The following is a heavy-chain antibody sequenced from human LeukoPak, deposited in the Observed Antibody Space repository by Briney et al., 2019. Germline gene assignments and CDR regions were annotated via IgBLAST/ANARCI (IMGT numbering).Heavy chain of an antibody. Sequence: PSETLSLTCTVSGGSISSSTYYWGWIRQPPGKGLEWIGEINHSGSTNYNPSLKSRVTISVDTSKNQFSLKLSSVTAADTAVYYCARRGRYGGRWFDYWGQGTLVTVSS. V-gene: IGHV4-39*07. J-gene: IGHJ4*02. CDR1: GGSISSSTYY. D-gene: IGHD1-26*01. CDR2: INHSGST. CDR3: ARRGRYGGRWFDY.